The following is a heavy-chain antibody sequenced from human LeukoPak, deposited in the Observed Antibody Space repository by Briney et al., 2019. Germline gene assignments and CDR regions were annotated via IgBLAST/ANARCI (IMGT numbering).Heavy chain of an antibody. CDR1: GFSFNNYA. CDR2: IIGSSGTT. CDR3: AKGAYDYIEIAYFDY. V-gene: IGHV3-23*01. Sequence: GGSLRLSCVASGFSFNNYAMNWVRQAPGKGVEWVSLIIGSSGTTFYADSVKGGFTISREKSKSTLYLQMNSLRAEDTAVYYCAKGAYDYIEIAYFDYWGQGSLVTVSS. J-gene: IGHJ4*02. D-gene: IGHD5-12*01.